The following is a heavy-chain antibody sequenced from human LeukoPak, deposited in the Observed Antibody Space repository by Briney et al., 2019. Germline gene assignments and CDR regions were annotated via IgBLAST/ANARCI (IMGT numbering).Heavy chain of an antibody. Sequence: SETLSLTCTVSGGSIISSDYHWGWVRQPPGKGLEWIGTISYSGNTDYNPSLRSRVTISVGTSNNQFSLRLGSVTAADTAVYHCARHCCSGPAKRVFDIWGQGTMVTVSS. CDR3: ARHCCSGPAKRVFDI. J-gene: IGHJ3*02. V-gene: IGHV4-39*01. CDR1: GGSIISSDYH. D-gene: IGHD2-15*01. CDR2: ISYSGNT.